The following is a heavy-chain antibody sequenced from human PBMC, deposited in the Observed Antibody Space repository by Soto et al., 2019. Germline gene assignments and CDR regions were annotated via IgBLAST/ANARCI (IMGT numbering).Heavy chain of an antibody. CDR3: ASSYGSGYRAFDY. Sequence: QVQLVQSGAEVKRPGSSVKVSCKASGDTFTFYSINWVRQAPGLGLEWMGRINPILSMSNYAQRFQGRVTMTAEQSTSTDYMELSSLRSEDTAIYYCASSYGSGYRAFDYWGQGALVTVSS. D-gene: IGHD3-10*01. CDR1: GDTFTFYS. J-gene: IGHJ4*02. V-gene: IGHV1-69*02. CDR2: INPILSMS.